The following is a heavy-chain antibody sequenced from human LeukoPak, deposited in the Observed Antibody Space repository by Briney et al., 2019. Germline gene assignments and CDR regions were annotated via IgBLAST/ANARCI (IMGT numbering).Heavy chain of an antibody. Sequence: PSQTLSLTCTVSGGSISSGSYYWSWIRQPAGKGLEWIGRIYTSGSTNYNPSLKSRVTISVDTSKNQFSLKLSSVTAADTAVYYCARGKGHSGYNFDYWGQGTLVTVSS. CDR1: GGSISSGSYY. CDR3: ARGKGHSGYNFDY. CDR2: IYTSGST. J-gene: IGHJ4*02. V-gene: IGHV4-61*02. D-gene: IGHD5-12*01.